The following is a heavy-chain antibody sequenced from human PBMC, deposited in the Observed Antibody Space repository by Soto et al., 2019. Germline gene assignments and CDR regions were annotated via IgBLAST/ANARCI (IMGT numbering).Heavy chain of an antibody. CDR3: ARDNPGGYGDC. Sequence: EVQLVESGGGLVQPGGSLRLSCAASGFTFSSHSMNWVRQAPGKGLEWVSYISSSSSTIYYADSVKGRFTISRDNAKNSLARQRNSRRAEDTAVYYCARDNPGGYGDCWGQGTLVTVSS. CDR2: ISSSSSTI. J-gene: IGHJ4*02. D-gene: IGHD5-12*01. CDR1: GFTFSSHS. V-gene: IGHV3-48*01.